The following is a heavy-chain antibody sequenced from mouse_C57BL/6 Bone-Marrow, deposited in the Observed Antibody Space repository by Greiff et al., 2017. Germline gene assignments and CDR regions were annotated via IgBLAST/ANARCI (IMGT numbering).Heavy chain of an antibody. V-gene: IGHV1-62-2*01. D-gene: IGHD1-1*01. CDR1: GYTFTEST. Sequence: VQLVESGAELVKPGASVKLSCKASGYTFTESTIHWVKQRSGQGLEWIGWFYPGSGSIQYNEKFKDKATLTEDKSSSTVYMELRRLTSEDSAVYFCARHGPVTTGRYFDVWGTGTTVTVSS. J-gene: IGHJ1*03. CDR3: ARHGPVTTGRYFDV. CDR2: FYPGSGSI.